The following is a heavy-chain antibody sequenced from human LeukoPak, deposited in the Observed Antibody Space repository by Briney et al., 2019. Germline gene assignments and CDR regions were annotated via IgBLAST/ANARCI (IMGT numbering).Heavy chain of an antibody. Sequence: EASVKVSCKASGYTFTGYYMHWVRQAPGQGLEWMGWINHNSGGTNYAQKFQGRVTMTRDTSISTAYMELSRLRSDDTAVYYCARVRDGYQRAAFDIWGQGTMVTVSS. J-gene: IGHJ3*02. CDR1: GYTFTGYY. D-gene: IGHD5-24*01. CDR3: ARVRDGYQRAAFDI. V-gene: IGHV1-2*02. CDR2: INHNSGGT.